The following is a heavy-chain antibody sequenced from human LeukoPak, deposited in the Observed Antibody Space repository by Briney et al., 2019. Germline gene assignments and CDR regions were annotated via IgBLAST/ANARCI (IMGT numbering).Heavy chain of an antibody. D-gene: IGHD3-22*01. CDR3: ARGAPRVVAFDH. CDR2: LSSDGITQ. J-gene: IGHJ4*02. Sequence: QSGGSLRLSCVASGFSLTSYAMHWVRQAPGKGLEWVTILSSDGITQNYADSVRGRFTISRDDSKKPLYLQMNSLRREDTAIYYCARGAPRVVAFDHWGQGALVTASP. CDR1: GFSLTSYA. V-gene: IGHV3-30*04.